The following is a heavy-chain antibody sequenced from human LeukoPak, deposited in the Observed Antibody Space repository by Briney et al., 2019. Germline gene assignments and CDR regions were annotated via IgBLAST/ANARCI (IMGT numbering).Heavy chain of an antibody. J-gene: IGHJ4*02. Sequence: GGSLRLSCAASGFTFSSYGMHWVRQAPGKGLEWGSVIWYDGSNKYYADSVKGRFTISRDNSKNTLYLQMNSLRDEDTAVYYCARDFIAAAGTNVGYWGQGTLVTVSS. CDR2: IWYDGSNK. V-gene: IGHV3-33*01. D-gene: IGHD6-13*01. CDR3: ARDFIAAAGTNVGY. CDR1: GFTFSSYG.